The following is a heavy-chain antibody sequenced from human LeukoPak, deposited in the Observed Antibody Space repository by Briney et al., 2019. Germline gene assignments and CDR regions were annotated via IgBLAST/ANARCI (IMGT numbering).Heavy chain of an antibody. CDR1: GFTVIDNY. V-gene: IGHV3-66*01. CDR3: VRDEGFHGSGSN. J-gene: IGHJ4*02. D-gene: IGHD3-10*01. CDR2: IYSGGGT. Sequence: GGSLRVSCAASGFTVIDNYMSWVRQAPGKGLEWVSVIYSGGGTYYSHSVKGRFTISRDNSKNTLYLQMNTLRVEDTAVYYCVRDEGFHGSGSNWGPGTLVTVSS.